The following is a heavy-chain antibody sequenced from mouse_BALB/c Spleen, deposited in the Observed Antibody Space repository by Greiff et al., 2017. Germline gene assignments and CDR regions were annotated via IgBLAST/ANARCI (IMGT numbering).Heavy chain of an antibody. Sequence: LKQPGSELVRPGASVKLSCKASGYTFTSYWMHWVKQRHGQGLEWIGNIYPGSGSTNYDEKFKSKGTLTVDTSSSTAYMHLSSLTSEDSAVYYCTRSNYRYDEGKSWFAYWGQGTLVTVSA. D-gene: IGHD2-14*01. CDR2: IYPGSGST. CDR3: TRSNYRYDEGKSWFAY. CDR1: GYTFTSYW. V-gene: IGHV1S22*01. J-gene: IGHJ3*01.